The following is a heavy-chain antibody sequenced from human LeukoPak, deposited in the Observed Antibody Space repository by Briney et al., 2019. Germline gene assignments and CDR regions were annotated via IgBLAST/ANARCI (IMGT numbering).Heavy chain of an antibody. CDR1: GYTFTGYY. CDR3: ATNVVLPAAAFDY. V-gene: IGHV1-2*02. D-gene: IGHD2-2*01. J-gene: IGHJ4*02. Sequence: ASVKVSCKASGYTFTGYYMHWVRQAPVQGLEWMGWINPNSAGTNYAQNFQGRVTMTRDTSISTAYMELSRLRSDDTAVYYCATNVVLPAAAFDYWGQGTLVTVSS. CDR2: INPNSAGT.